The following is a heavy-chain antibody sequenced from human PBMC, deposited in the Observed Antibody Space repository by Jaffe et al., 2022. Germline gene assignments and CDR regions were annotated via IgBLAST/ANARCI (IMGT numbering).Heavy chain of an antibody. CDR3: AKEFEVGAIWRADAFDY. D-gene: IGHD1-26*01. J-gene: IGHJ4*02. Sequence: QVQLVESGGGVVQPGGSLRLSCAASGFTFSSYGMHWVRQAPGKGLEWVAFIRYDGSNKYYADSVKGRFTISRDNSKNTLYLQMNSLRAEDTAVYYCAKEFEVGAIWRADAFDYWGQGTLVTVSS. CDR2: IRYDGSNK. CDR1: GFTFSSYG. V-gene: IGHV3-30*02.